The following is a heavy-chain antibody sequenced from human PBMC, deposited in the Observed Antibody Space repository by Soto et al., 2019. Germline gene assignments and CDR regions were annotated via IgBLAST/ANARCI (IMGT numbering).Heavy chain of an antibody. CDR3: ARNGLRYFDWLPTGYYYYGMDV. V-gene: IGHV3-30*03. CDR2: ISYDGSNR. CDR1: GFTFSNYG. Sequence: PGGSLRLSCAASGFTFSNYGIHWVRQAPGKGLEWVAVISYDGSNRYFADSVKGRFTISRDNSENTLYLQMNSLRAEDTAVYHCARNGLRYFDWLPTGYYYYGMDVWGQGTTVTVSS. D-gene: IGHD3-9*01. J-gene: IGHJ6*02.